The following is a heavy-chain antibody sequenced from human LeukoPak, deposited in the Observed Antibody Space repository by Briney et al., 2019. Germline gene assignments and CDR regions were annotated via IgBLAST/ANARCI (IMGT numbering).Heavy chain of an antibody. V-gene: IGHV3-30*04. CDR3: ARDSIFYYGSGSYFH. D-gene: IGHD3-10*01. J-gene: IGHJ4*02. CDR2: ISYDGSNK. CDR1: GFTFSSYA. Sequence: GGSLRLSCAASGFTFSSYAMHWVRQAPGKGLEWVAVISYDGSNKYYADSVKGRFTISRDNSKNTLYLQMNSLRSDDTAVYYCARDSIFYYGSGSYFHWGQGTLVTVSS.